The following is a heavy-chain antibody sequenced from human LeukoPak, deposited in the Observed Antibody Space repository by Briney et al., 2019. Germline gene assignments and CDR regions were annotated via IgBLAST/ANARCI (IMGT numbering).Heavy chain of an antibody. CDR2: ISAYNGNT. CDR1: GYTFTSYG. D-gene: IGHD4-11*01. CDR3: ARDARTVTTELGYYYYGMDV. J-gene: IGHJ6*02. V-gene: IGHV1-18*01. Sequence: GASVKVSCKASGYTFTSYGISWVRQAPGQGLEWMGWISAYNGNTNYAQKLQGRVTMTTDTSTSTAYMELRSLRSDDTAVYYCARDARTVTTELGYYYYGMDVWGQGTTVTVS.